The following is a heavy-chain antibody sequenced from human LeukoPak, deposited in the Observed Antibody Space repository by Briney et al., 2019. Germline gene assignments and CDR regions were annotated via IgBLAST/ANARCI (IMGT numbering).Heavy chain of an antibody. D-gene: IGHD3-3*01. J-gene: IGHJ4*02. CDR2: INPHSGGT. CDR3: ARVVNRMTSFFLLF. CDR1: GYIFSDYY. Sequence: GASVEVSCKASGYIFSDYYIHWVRQAPGQGPEWMGWINPHSGGTNYAQKFRGRVTMTRDTSISTTYMELNRLTSDDTAVYYCARVVNRMTSFFLLFWGQGTLVTVSS. V-gene: IGHV1-2*02.